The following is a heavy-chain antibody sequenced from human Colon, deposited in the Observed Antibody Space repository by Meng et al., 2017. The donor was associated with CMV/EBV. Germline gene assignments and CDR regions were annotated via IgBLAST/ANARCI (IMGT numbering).Heavy chain of an antibody. J-gene: IGHJ4*02. CDR2: LNNDGTYM. CDR3: ARPRDGYSPFDL. CDR1: GFTFSSSD. Sequence: GESLKISCAASGFTFSSSDMNWVRQAPGKGLEWVARLNNDGTYMTYADSVRGRFSISRDNAQNTVYLQMNRLTADDTAVYYCARPRDGYSPFDLWGQGTPVTVSS. V-gene: IGHV3-74*03. D-gene: IGHD5-24*01.